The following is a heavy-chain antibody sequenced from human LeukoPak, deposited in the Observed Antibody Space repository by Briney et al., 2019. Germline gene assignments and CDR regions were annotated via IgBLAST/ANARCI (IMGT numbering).Heavy chain of an antibody. CDR3: ARGLIAARRPFDY. CDR2: INHSGST. Sequence: KTSETLSLTCTVSGGSISSIGYYWGWIRQPPGKGLEWIGEINHSGSTNYNPSLKSRVTISVDTSKNQFSLKLSSVTAADTAVYYCARGLIAARRPFDYWGQGTLVTVSS. J-gene: IGHJ4*02. D-gene: IGHD6-6*01. V-gene: IGHV4-39*07. CDR1: GGSISSIGYY.